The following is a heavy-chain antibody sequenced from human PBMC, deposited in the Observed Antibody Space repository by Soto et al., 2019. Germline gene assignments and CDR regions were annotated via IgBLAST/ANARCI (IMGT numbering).Heavy chain of an antibody. CDR2: ISYDGSNK. D-gene: IGHD5-12*01. J-gene: IGHJ4*02. CDR1: GFTFSSYG. CDR3: AKDLDIVATVFDY. V-gene: IGHV3-30*18. Sequence: SLRLSCAASGFTFSSYGMHLVRQAPGKGLEWVAVISYDGSNKYYADSVKGRFTISRDNSKNTLYLQMSSPRAEDTAVYYCAKDLDIVATVFDYWGQGTLVTVSS.